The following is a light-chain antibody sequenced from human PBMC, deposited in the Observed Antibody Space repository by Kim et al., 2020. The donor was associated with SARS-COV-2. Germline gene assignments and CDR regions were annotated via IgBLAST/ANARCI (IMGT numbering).Light chain of an antibody. CDR1: SGYSNYK. Sequence: ELTQPPSASASLGASVTLTCTLSSGYSNYKVDWYQQRPGKGPRFVMRVGTGGIVGSKGDGIPDRFSVLGSGLNRYLTIKNIQEEDEGDYHCGADHGSGSNWVFGGGTQLTVL. CDR3: GADHGSGSNWV. V-gene: IGLV9-49*01. J-gene: IGLJ2*01. CDR2: VGTGGIVG.